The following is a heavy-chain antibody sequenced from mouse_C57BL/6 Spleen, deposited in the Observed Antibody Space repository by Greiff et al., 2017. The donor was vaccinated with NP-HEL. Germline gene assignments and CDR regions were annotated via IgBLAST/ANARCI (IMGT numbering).Heavy chain of an antibody. Sequence: EVNVVESGGDLVKPGGSLKLSCAASGFTFSSYGMSWVRQTPDKRLEWVATISSGGSYTYYPDSVKGRFTISRVNAKNTLYLQMSSLKSEDTAMYYCARLDLFDYWGQGTTLTVSS. CDR2: ISSGGSYT. CDR3: ARLDLFDY. V-gene: IGHV5-6*01. J-gene: IGHJ2*01. CDR1: GFTFSSYG.